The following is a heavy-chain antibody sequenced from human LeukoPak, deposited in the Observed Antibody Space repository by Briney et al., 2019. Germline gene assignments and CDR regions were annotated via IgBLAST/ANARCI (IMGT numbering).Heavy chain of an antibody. V-gene: IGHV1-3*01. CDR3: ARGTVAYDILKKFGLPDY. Sequence: ASVKVSCKASGYTFTSYAMHWVRQAPGQRLEWMGWINAGNGNTKYSQKFQGRVTITRDTSASTAYMELSSLRSEDTAVYYCARGTVAYDILKKFGLPDYWGQGTLVTVSS. J-gene: IGHJ4*02. D-gene: IGHD3-9*01. CDR2: INAGNGNT. CDR1: GYTFTSYA.